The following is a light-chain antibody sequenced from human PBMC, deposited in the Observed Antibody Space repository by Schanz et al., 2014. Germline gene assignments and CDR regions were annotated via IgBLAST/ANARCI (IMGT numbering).Light chain of an antibody. Sequence: QSALTQPASVSGSPGQSITISCTGTSGDFGGYNYVSWYQQHPGKAPKLVIYDVTNRPSGVSIRFSGSKSGNTASLTISGLQAEDEADYYCSSNGGVNIYVFGTGTKLTVL. CDR3: SSNGGVNIYV. CDR2: DVT. V-gene: IGLV2-14*01. CDR1: SGDFGGYNY. J-gene: IGLJ1*01.